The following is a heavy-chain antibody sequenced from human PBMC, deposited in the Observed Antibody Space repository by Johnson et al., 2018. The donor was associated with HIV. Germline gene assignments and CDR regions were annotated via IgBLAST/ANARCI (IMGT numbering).Heavy chain of an antibody. Sequence: EQLVESGGGVVQPGGSLRLSCAVSGFTFSSYGMHWVRQAPGKGLEWVSAISGSGGSTYYADSVKGRFTISRDNSKNTLYLQMNSLRAEDTAVYYCAKGIARRTNDAFDIWGQGTMVTVSS. J-gene: IGHJ3*02. CDR1: GFTFSSYG. D-gene: IGHD2/OR15-2a*01. V-gene: IGHV3-23*04. CDR3: AKGIARRTNDAFDI. CDR2: ISGSGGST.